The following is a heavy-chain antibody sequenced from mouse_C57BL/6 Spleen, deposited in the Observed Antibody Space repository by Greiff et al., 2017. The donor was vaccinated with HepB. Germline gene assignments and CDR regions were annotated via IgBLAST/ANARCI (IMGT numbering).Heavy chain of an antibody. CDR3: AREDEYGSSYWYFDV. CDR2: ISYDGSN. Sequence: DVKLQESGPGLVKPSQSLSLTCSVTGYSITSGYYWNWIRQFPGNKLEWMGYISYDGSNNYNPSLKNRISITRDTSKNQFFLKLNSVTTEDTATYYCAREDEYGSSYWYFDVWGTGTTVTVSS. CDR1: GYSITSGYY. D-gene: IGHD1-1*01. V-gene: IGHV3-6*01. J-gene: IGHJ1*03.